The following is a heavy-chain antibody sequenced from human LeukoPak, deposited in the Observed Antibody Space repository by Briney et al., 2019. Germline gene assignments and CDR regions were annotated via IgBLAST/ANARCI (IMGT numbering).Heavy chain of an antibody. CDR3: AKARSGWSAFDI. J-gene: IGHJ3*02. V-gene: IGHV3-9*01. CDR2: ICWNSRSI. CDR1: GFTFDDYA. Sequence: GGSLRLSCAASGFTFDDYAMHWVRQAPGKGLEWVSGICWNSRSIGYADSVKGRFTISRDNAKNSLYLQMNSLRAEDTALYYCAKARSGWSAFDIWGQGTMVTVPS. D-gene: IGHD6-19*01.